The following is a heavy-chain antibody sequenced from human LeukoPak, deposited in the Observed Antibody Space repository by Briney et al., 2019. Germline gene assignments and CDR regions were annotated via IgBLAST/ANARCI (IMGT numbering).Heavy chain of an antibody. CDR1: GFTFSSYG. J-gene: IGHJ4*02. CDR3: AREGEDMIVYDY. Sequence: GXXLRLSCAASGFTFSSYGMRWGRQATGKGREWVAKIKQEGSEKYYVDSEKGRYTISRDNAKTSLYLQMNSLRAEDTAVYYCAREGEDMIVYDYWGQGTLVTVSS. V-gene: IGHV3-7*01. CDR2: IKQEGSEK. D-gene: IGHD3-22*01.